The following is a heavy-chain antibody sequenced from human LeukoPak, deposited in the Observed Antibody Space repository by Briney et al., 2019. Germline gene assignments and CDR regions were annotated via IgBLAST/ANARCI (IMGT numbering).Heavy chain of an antibody. J-gene: IGHJ4*02. CDR3: ASGHNLSNFDY. CDR1: GFTFSSYA. V-gene: IGHV3-23*01. Sequence: PGGSLRPSCAASGFTFSSYAMSWLPQAPGKGLEWVSAVSGSGGSTYYADSVKGRFTISRDNSKNTLYLQMNSLRAEDTAVYYCASGHNLSNFDYWGQGTLVTVSS. CDR2: VSGSGGST. D-gene: IGHD2/OR15-2a*01.